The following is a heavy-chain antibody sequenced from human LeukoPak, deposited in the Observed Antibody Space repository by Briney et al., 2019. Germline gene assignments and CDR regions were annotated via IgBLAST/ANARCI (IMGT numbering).Heavy chain of an antibody. V-gene: IGHV3-30-3*01. J-gene: IGHJ6*02. CDR1: GFTFSSYW. CDR3: AGDYYYYGMDV. Sequence: PGGSLGLSCAASGFTFSSYWMHWVRQAPGKGLEWVAVISYDGSNKYYADSVKGRFTISRDNSKNTLYLQMNSLRAEDTAVYYCAGDYYYYGMDVWGQGTTVTVSS. CDR2: ISYDGSNK.